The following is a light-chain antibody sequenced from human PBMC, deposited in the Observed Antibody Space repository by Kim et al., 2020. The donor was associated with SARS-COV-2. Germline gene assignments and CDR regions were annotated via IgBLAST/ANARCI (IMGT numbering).Light chain of an antibody. V-gene: IGLV2-11*01. CDR2: DVS. Sequence: GQAVTISCTGTSSDVGGYNYVSCYQQHPGKAPKFMIYDVSKRPAGVPDRFSGSKSGNTASLTISGLQAEDEADYYCCSYAGSYNVVFGGGTKLTVL. CDR3: CSYAGSYNVV. J-gene: IGLJ2*01. CDR1: SSDVGGYNY.